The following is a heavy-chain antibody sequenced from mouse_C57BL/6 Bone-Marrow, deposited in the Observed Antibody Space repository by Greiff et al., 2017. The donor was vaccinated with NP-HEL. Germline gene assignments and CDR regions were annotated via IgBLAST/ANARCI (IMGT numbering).Heavy chain of an antibody. CDR1: GFTFSDYG. CDR2: ISNLAYSI. D-gene: IGHD2-4*01. Sequence: VQLKESGGGLEQPGGSLKLSCAASGFTFSDYGMAWVRQAPRKGPEWVAFISNLAYSIYYADTVTGRFTISRENAKNTLYLEMSSLRSEDTAMYYCASHDYDGGGFAYWGQGTLVTVSA. V-gene: IGHV5-15*01. CDR3: ASHDYDGGGFAY. J-gene: IGHJ3*01.